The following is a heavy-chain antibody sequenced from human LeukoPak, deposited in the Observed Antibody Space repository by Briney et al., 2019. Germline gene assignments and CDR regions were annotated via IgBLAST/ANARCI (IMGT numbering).Heavy chain of an antibody. CDR1: GGSISSYY. Sequence: SETLSLTCTVSGGSISSYYWSWIRQPAGKGLEWIGRIYTSGSTNYNPSLKGRVTMSVDTSKNQFSLKLSSVTAADTAVYYCAGYSSSWYSGWFDPWGQGTLVTVSS. D-gene: IGHD6-13*01. J-gene: IGHJ5*02. CDR3: AGYSSSWYSGWFDP. V-gene: IGHV4-4*07. CDR2: IYTSGST.